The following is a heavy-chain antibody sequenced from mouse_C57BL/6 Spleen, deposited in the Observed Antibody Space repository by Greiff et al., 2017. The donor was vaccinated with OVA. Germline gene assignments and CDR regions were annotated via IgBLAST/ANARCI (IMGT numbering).Heavy chain of an antibody. CDR3: AVKGAYYSAWIN. CDR2: INPNNGGT. V-gene: IGHV1-18*01. D-gene: IGHD2-12*01. J-gene: IGHJ3*01. CDR1: GYTFTDYN. Sequence: LVEPGASVKIPCKASGYTFTDYNMDWVKQSHGKSLEWIGDINPNNGGTIYNQKFKGKATLTVDKSSSTAYMELRSLTSEDTAVYYCAVKGAYYSAWINWGQGTLVTVSA.